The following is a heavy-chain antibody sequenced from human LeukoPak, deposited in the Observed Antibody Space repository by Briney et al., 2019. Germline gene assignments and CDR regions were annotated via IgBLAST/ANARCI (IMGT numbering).Heavy chain of an antibody. J-gene: IGHJ3*02. Sequence: GGSLRLSCAASGFTFSSYSMNWVRQAPGKGLEWVSSISSSSSYIYYADSVKGRFTISRDNAKNSLYLQMNSLRAEDTAVYYCARDRCSSTSCYRAFDIWGQGTMVTVSS. CDR1: GFTFSSYS. V-gene: IGHV3-21*01. D-gene: IGHD2-2*01. CDR2: ISSSSSYI. CDR3: ARDRCSSTSCYRAFDI.